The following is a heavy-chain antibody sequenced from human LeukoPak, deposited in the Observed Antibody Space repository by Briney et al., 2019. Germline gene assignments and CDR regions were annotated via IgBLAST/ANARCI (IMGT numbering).Heavy chain of an antibody. CDR2: LYDSGDT. Sequence: GESLRLSCAASGFSVSTSYMSWVRQAPGKGLEYVSVLYDSGDTYYAESVKGRFTVSRDNSKNTVYLQMNSLRVEDTAVYYCARAAYDSGGYTANHDFWGQGTLVTVSS. J-gene: IGHJ4*02. CDR3: ARAAYDSGGYTANHDF. V-gene: IGHV3-53*01. CDR1: GFSVSTSY. D-gene: IGHD3-22*01.